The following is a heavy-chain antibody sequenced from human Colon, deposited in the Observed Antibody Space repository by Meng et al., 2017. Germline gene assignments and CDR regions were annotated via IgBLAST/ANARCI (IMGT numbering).Heavy chain of an antibody. CDR2: VYHRGDT. CDR1: GDSIISDIG. CDR3: GRDQGRELINH. Sequence: GRRQEWGPGRVKHAGTRARTGIVSGDSIISDIGWSWVRQPPGKGLEWIGEVYHRGDTNYNPSLKSRVDISVDKSKNQFYLSLFSVTAADTAVYYCGRDQGRELINHWGQGTLVTVSS. J-gene: IGHJ4*02. D-gene: IGHD1-7*01. V-gene: IGHV4-4*02.